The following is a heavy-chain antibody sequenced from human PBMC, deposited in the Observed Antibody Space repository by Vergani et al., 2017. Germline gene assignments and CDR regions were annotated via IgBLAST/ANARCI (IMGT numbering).Heavy chain of an antibody. Sequence: QVQLVQSGAEVKKPGASVKVSCKASGYTFTSYGISWVRQAPGQGLEWMGWISAYNGNTNYAQKLQGRVTMTTDTSTRTAYMELRCLRSDDTAVYYCARAWDTEESSSWFDYWGQGTLVTVSS. CDR1: GYTFTSYG. CDR3: ARAWDTEESSSWFDY. J-gene: IGHJ4*02. D-gene: IGHD6-13*01. CDR2: ISAYNGNT. V-gene: IGHV1-18*01.